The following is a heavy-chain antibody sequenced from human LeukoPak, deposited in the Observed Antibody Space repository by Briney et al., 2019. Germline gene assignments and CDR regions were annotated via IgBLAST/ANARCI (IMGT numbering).Heavy chain of an antibody. CDR1: GFTFSSYW. Sequence: PGGSLRLSCAASGFTFSSYWMSWVRQAPGKGLEWVANIKQDGSEKYYVDSVKGRFTISRDNAKNSLYLQMNSLRAEDTAVYYCARGGKRPSDSSGSYSNWFDPWGQGALVTVSS. CDR2: IKQDGSEK. CDR3: ARGGKRPSDSSGSYSNWFDP. V-gene: IGHV3-7*01. D-gene: IGHD3-22*01. J-gene: IGHJ5*02.